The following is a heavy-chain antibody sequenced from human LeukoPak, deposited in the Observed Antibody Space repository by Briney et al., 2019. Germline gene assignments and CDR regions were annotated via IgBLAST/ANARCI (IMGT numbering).Heavy chain of an antibody. J-gene: IGHJ1*01. CDR2: LSGSGGST. V-gene: IGHV3-23*01. CDR1: GLTFSSYA. Sequence: GGSLRLSCAASGLTFSSYAMNWVRQSPGKGLEWVSTLSGSGGSTYYADSVKGRFTISRDNSKNTLYLQMNSLRAEDTAVYYCAKPGIAAAGTGYFQHWGQGTLVTVSS. D-gene: IGHD6-13*01. CDR3: AKPGIAAAGTGYFQH.